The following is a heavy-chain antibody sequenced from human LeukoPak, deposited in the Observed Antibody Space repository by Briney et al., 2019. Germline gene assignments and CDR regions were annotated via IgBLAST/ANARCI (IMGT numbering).Heavy chain of an antibody. CDR1: DEAIRSCC. Sequence: SETLSLTCTVSDEAIRSCCWCAWIRQPPGKGLEWIGYVYHSGPPTSYNPSLKSRATISIYACRNQFSLKLSSVTAADTAVYFCARDSRGGGPDFDSWGQGTLITVSS. J-gene: IGHJ4*02. V-gene: IGHV4-59*01. CDR2: VYHSGPPT. D-gene: IGHD2-15*01. CDR3: ARDSRGGGPDFDS.